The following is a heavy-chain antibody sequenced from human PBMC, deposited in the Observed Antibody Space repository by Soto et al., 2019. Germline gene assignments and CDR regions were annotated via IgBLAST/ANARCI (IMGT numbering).Heavy chain of an antibody. CDR1: GGSISSGGYY. D-gene: IGHD2-21*01. CDR2: IYYSGST. J-gene: IGHJ4*02. Sequence: SETLSLTCTVSGGSISSGGYYWSWIRQHPGKGLEWIGYIYYSGSTYYNPSLKSRVTISVDESKNQFSLKLSSVTAADTAVYYCARRLSLGILWFGGFFDYWGQGTLVTVSS. V-gene: IGHV4-31*03. CDR3: ARRLSLGILWFGGFFDY.